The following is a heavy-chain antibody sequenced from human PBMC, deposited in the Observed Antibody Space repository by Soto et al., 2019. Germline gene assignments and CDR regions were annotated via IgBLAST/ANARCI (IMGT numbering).Heavy chain of an antibody. V-gene: IGHV3-43D*03. CDR1: GFTFGDYT. CDR2: ITWDGINI. J-gene: IGHJ4*02. D-gene: IGHD2-15*01. CDR3: AKDGIAWH. Sequence: GGSLRLSCTASGFTFGDYTMHWVRQAPGKGLEWVSLITWDGINIEYADSVRGRFTISRDNSKNSLYLQMNSLRHEDTAFYYCAKDGIAWHWGQGTLVTVSS.